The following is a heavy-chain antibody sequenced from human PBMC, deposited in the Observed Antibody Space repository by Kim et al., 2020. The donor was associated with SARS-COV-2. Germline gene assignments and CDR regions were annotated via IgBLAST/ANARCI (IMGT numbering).Heavy chain of an antibody. CDR3: AKARTPNYCSGGSCYF. CDR1: GFTFRSYA. J-gene: IGHJ4*03. CDR2: FSVSGDST. Sequence: GGSLRLSCAASGFTFRSYAMSWVRQAPGKGLEWVSDFSVSGDSTHYADSVKGRFTISRDNSKNTLYLQMNSLIAEDTAVYYCAKARTPNYCSGGSCYF. V-gene: IGHV3-23*01. D-gene: IGHD2-15*01.